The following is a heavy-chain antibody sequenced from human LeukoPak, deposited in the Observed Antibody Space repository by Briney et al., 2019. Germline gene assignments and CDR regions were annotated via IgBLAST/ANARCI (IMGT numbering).Heavy chain of an antibody. CDR3: ARGGEYYYGSGIDY. Sequence: SETLSLTCTVSGGSISSYYWSWIRQPPGEGLEWIGYIYYSGSTNYNPSLKSRVTISVDTSKNQFSLKLSSVTAADAAVYYCARGGEYYYGSGIDYWGQGTLVTVSS. D-gene: IGHD3-10*01. J-gene: IGHJ4*02. V-gene: IGHV4-59*01. CDR1: GGSISSYY. CDR2: IYYSGST.